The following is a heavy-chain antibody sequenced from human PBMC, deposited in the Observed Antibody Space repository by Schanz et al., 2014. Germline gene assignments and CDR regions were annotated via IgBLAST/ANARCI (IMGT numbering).Heavy chain of an antibody. CDR3: ARHRVYGAFDL. CDR1: SDSISHYY. J-gene: IGHJ4*02. Sequence: QVQLQESGPGLVKPSETLSLTCTVPSDSISHYYLSWIRQPPGKELEWVAFIYDRGSTSYNPSLNSGPTISLAPPKTHFPRNLRSVTAADTAVYYCARHRVYGAFDLWGQGTLVTVSS. V-gene: IGHV4-59*08. D-gene: IGHD4-17*01. CDR2: IYDRGST.